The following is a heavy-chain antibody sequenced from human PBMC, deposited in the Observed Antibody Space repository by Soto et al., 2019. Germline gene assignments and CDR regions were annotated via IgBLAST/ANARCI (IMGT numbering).Heavy chain of an antibody. V-gene: IGHV3-7*01. J-gene: IGHJ4*02. CDR3: ARERYYYGSGDY. D-gene: IGHD3-10*01. CDR2: IKGDGSAK. CDR1: GFSFSAAW. Sequence: GGSLRHSCAASGFSFSAAWMSWVRQATGKGLEWVANIKGDGSAKYYVDSVKGRFTISRDNAKNSLYLQMNSLRADDTAVYYCARERYYYGSGDYWGQGTLVTVSS.